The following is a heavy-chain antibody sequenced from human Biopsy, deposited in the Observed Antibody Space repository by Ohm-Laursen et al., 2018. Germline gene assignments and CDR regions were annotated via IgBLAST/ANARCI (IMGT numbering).Heavy chain of an antibody. J-gene: IGHJ6*02. CDR3: ARNLRLAITMNSGETTHSLHFAMDV. CDR2: ISPRGNGV. V-gene: IGHV3-11*01. Sequence: SLRLSCAASEFSFSDQHMAWIRQTPGKGLEWVSSISPRGNGVNYADFVRGRFSLSRDNAKKSLYLQMSSLRAEDTAIYYCARNLRLAITMNSGETTHSLHFAMDVWGQGASVIVSS. D-gene: IGHD3/OR15-3a*01. CDR1: EFSFSDQH.